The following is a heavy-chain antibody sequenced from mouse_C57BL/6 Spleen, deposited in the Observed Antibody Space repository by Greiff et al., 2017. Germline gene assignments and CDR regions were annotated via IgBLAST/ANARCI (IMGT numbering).Heavy chain of an antibody. V-gene: IGHV1-52*01. CDR3: ASGGSSGYWFAY. D-gene: IGHD3-2*02. CDR1: GYTFTSYW. CDR2: IDPSDSET. J-gene: IGHJ3*01. Sequence: QVQLQQPGAELVRPGSSVKLSCKASGYTFTSYWMHWVKQRPIQGLEWIGNIDPSDSETHYNQKFKDKATLTVDKSSSTAYMQLSSLTSEDSAVYYWASGGSSGYWFAYWGQGTLVTVSA.